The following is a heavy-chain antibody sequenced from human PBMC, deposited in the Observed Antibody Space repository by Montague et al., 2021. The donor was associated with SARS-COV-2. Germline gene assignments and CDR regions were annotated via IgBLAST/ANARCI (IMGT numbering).Heavy chain of an antibody. Sequence: PAVVKPTQTLTLTCTFSGFSLSTSGKCVSWIRQPPGKALEWLARIDWDDDKYYSTSLKTRLTISKDTSKNQVVLTMTNMDPVDTATYYCARRTYDILTGYDYGMDVWGQGTTVTVSS. V-gene: IGHV2-70*11. J-gene: IGHJ6*02. CDR2: IDWDDDK. CDR3: ARRTYDILTGYDYGMDV. D-gene: IGHD3-9*01. CDR1: GFSLSTSGKC.